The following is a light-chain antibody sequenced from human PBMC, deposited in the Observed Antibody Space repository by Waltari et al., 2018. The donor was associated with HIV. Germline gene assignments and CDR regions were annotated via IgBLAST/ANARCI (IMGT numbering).Light chain of an antibody. J-gene: IGLJ3*02. CDR3: QSYDSSLSGRV. V-gene: IGLV1-40*01. Sequence: QSVLTQPPSVSGAPGQRVTISCTGRSSNLGAGYAVPWYQQLPGTAPKLLIYGNSNRPSGVPDRFSGSKSGTSASLAITGLQAEDEADYYCQSYDSSLSGRVFGGGTKLTVL. CDR1: SSNLGAGYA. CDR2: GNS.